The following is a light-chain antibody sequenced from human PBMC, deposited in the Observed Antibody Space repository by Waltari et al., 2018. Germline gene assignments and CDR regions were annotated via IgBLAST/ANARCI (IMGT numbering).Light chain of an antibody. CDR1: QSGGKY. J-gene: IGKJ4*01. Sequence: EIILTQSPANPSLSPGETAPLSCRASQSGGKYLSWYQQKPGQAPRLLIYNASTRPTGIPARFGGSGSGTDFTLTIGSLEPEDFAVYFCLQRSNWPPTFGGGTTVEIK. V-gene: IGKV3-11*01. CDR2: NAS. CDR3: LQRSNWPPT.